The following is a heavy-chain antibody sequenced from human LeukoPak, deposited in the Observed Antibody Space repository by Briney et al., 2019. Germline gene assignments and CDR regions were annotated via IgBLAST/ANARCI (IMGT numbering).Heavy chain of an antibody. CDR1: GYRFTGYH. Sequence: ASVKVSCKASGYRFTGYHIHWVRHAPGQGLEWMGWINPHTGATNYAQKFQGRVTMTRDTSVSTASMELNRLKSDDTAAYYCARDGFRVTTTFTYYYYYYMDVWGEGTTVTVSS. D-gene: IGHD4-11*01. CDR2: INPHTGAT. CDR3: ARDGFRVTTTFTYYYYYYMDV. V-gene: IGHV1-2*02. J-gene: IGHJ6*03.